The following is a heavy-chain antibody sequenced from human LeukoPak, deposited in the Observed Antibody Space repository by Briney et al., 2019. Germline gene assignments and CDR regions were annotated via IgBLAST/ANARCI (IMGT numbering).Heavy chain of an antibody. D-gene: IGHD2-15*01. J-gene: IGHJ3*02. V-gene: IGHV3-48*04. CDR3: AKCSGGSCYSSDAFDI. CDR2: ISSSSSTI. Sequence: GGSLRLSCAASGFTFSSYSMNWVRQAPGKGLEWVSYISSSSSTIYYADSVKGRFTISRDSAKNSLYLQMNSLRAEDTALYYCAKCSGGSCYSSDAFDIWGQGTMVTVSS. CDR1: GFTFSSYS.